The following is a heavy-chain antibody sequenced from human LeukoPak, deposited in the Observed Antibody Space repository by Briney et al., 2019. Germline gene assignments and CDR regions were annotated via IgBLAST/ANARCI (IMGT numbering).Heavy chain of an antibody. V-gene: IGHV4-34*01. CDR3: ARVSRWDHFEWFDP. CDR1: GGSFSGYY. CDR2: INHSGST. J-gene: IGHJ5*02. Sequence: SETLSLTCAVYGGSFSGYYWSWIRQPPGKGLEWIGEINHSGSTNYNPSLKSRVTISVDTSKNQFSLKLSSVTAADTAVYYCARVSRWDHFEWFDPWGQGTLVTVSP. D-gene: IGHD4-23*01.